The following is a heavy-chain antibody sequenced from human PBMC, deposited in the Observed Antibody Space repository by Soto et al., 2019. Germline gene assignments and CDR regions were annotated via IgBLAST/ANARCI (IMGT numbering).Heavy chain of an antibody. CDR2: ISAYNGNT. D-gene: IGHD6-6*01. CDR1: GYTFTSYG. CDR3: ARHRANRVAARPGFDY. J-gene: IGHJ4*02. V-gene: IGHV1-18*01. Sequence: ASVKVSCKASGYTFTSYGISWVRQAPGQGLEWMGWISAYNGNTNYAQKLQGRVTMTTDTSTSTAYMELRSLRSDDTAVYYCARHRANRVAARPGFDYWGQGTLVTVSS.